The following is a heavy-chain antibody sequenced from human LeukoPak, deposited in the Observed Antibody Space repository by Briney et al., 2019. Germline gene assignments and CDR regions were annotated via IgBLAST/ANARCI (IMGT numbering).Heavy chain of an antibody. Sequence: SETLSLTCAVYGGSFSGYYWSWIRQPPGKGLEWIGEINHSGSTNYNPSLKSRVTISVDTSKNQFSLKLSSVSAADTAVYYCARGGNSSSSAFDYWGQGTLVTVSS. CDR3: ARGGNSSSSAFDY. D-gene: IGHD6-6*01. CDR2: INHSGST. V-gene: IGHV4-34*01. CDR1: GGSFSGYY. J-gene: IGHJ4*02.